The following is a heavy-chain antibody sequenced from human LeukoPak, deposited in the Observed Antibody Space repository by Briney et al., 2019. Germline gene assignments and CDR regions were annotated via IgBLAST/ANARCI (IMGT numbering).Heavy chain of an antibody. J-gene: IGHJ4*02. V-gene: IGHV3-11*04. CDR2: IDTSGSAM. CDR1: GFTFSDNY. D-gene: IGHD1-14*01. Sequence: GGSLRLTCAASGFTFSDNYMIWIRQAPGKGLEWVSYIDTSGSAMYYAVPVKGRFTISRDNARNSLYLQMNSLRAEDTAVYYCARARKGYYFDYWVQGTLVTVSS. CDR3: ARARKGYYFDY.